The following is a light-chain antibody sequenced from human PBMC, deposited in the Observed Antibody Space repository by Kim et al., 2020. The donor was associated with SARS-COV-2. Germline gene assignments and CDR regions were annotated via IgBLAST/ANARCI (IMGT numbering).Light chain of an antibody. CDR1: SSDVGRYNY. Sequence: QSALTQPRSVSGSPGQSVTISCTGTSSDVGRYNYVSWYQHHPGKAPKLMIYDVNERPSGVPDRFSGSKSGNTASLTISGLQAEDEADYYCCSYAGSYIYVFGTGTIVTVL. CDR3: CSYAGSYIYV. CDR2: DVN. J-gene: IGLJ1*01. V-gene: IGLV2-11*01.